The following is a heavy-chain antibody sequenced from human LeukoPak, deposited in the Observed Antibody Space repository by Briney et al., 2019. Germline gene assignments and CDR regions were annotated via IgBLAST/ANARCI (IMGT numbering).Heavy chain of an antibody. D-gene: IGHD5-24*01. V-gene: IGHV3-21*01. Sequence: GGSLRLSCAASGFTFSSYSMNWVRQAPGKGLEWVSSISSSSSYIYYADSVKGRFTISRDNAKNSLYLQMNSLRAEDTAVYYCARESDGYNADLDYRGQGTLVTVSS. CDR1: GFTFSSYS. CDR3: ARESDGYNADLDY. CDR2: ISSSSSYI. J-gene: IGHJ4*02.